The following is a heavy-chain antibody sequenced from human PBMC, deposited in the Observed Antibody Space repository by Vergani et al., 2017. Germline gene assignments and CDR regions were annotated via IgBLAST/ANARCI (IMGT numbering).Heavy chain of an antibody. CDR3: SRTVEDGDYPVDY. D-gene: IGHD4-17*01. J-gene: IGHJ4*02. CDR1: GFTFRSYG. Sequence: QVQVVESGGGVVQPGGSLRLSCAASGFTFRSYGMHWVRQAPGKGLEWVAFIRYDGSNKYYADSVRGRFTISRDNSKNTLYLQMNSLRAEDTAVYYCSRTVEDGDYPVDYWGQGTLVTVSS. V-gene: IGHV3-30*02. CDR2: IRYDGSNK.